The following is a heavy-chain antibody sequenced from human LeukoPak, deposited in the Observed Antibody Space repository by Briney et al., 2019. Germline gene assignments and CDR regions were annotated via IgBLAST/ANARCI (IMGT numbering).Heavy chain of an antibody. J-gene: IGHJ4*02. Sequence: SGGSLRLSCAASGFTFSSYGMHWVRQAPGKGLEWVAVISYDGSSKYYADSVKGRFTISRDNSKNTLYLQMNSLRAEDTAVYYCAKGGYCSGGSCYGLDYWGQGTLVTVSS. CDR2: ISYDGSSK. D-gene: IGHD2-15*01. CDR1: GFTFSSYG. V-gene: IGHV3-30*18. CDR3: AKGGYCSGGSCYGLDY.